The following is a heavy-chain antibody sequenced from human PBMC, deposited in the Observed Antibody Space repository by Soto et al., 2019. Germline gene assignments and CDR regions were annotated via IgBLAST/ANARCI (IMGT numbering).Heavy chain of an antibody. V-gene: IGHV1-46*02. J-gene: IGHJ4*02. CDR1: GYPSNTYY. CDR3: ARGGHIAVVTDSFDS. CDR2: IHPSGGGS. Sequence: ASVKVSCKSSGYPSNTYYLHWVRQAPGQGLEWMGMIHPSGGGSTYAQKFLGRVTMTMDSSTSTVFMELTSLRSADMAVYYCARGGHIAVVTDSFDSWGQGTLVTVSS. D-gene: IGHD2-21*02.